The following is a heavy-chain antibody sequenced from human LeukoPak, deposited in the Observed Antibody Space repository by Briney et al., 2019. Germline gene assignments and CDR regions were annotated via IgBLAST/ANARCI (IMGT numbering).Heavy chain of an antibody. D-gene: IGHD3-22*01. Sequence: PSETLPLTCTVSGGSISSGGHYWSWIRQHPGKGLEWIGYIYYSGSTYYNPSLKSRVTISVDTSKNQFSLKLSSVTAADTAAYYCARDPNYYDSSGQNWYFDLWGRGTLVTVSS. J-gene: IGHJ2*01. CDR3: ARDPNYYDSSGQNWYFDL. CDR2: IYYSGST. CDR1: GGSISSGGHY. V-gene: IGHV4-31*03.